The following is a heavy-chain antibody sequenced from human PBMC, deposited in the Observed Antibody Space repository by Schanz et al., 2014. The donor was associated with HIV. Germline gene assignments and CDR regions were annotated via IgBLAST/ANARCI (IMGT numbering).Heavy chain of an antibody. D-gene: IGHD3-9*01. CDR2: ISAYNGNT. CDR3: AKGQDWPGPQLDH. CDR1: GYTFTNYG. V-gene: IGHV1-18*04. Sequence: QVQLVESGAEMKKPGASVKVSCKTSGYTFTNYGFSWVRQAPGRGLEWMGWISAYNGNTNFAQKIQGRVTMTTDTSTNTAYMELRSLRSDDTAVYYCAKGQDWPGPQLDHWGHGSLVIVSS. J-gene: IGHJ4*03.